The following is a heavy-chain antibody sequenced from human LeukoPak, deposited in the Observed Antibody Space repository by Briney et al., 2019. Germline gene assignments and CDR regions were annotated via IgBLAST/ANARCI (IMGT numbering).Heavy chain of an antibody. CDR1: GFTFSSYA. CDR3: AKADYDILTGYLFDY. Sequence: GGSLRLSCAASGFTFSSYAMSWVRQAPWKGLEWVSAISGSGGSTYYADSVKGRFTISRDNSKNTLYLQMNSLRAEDTAVYYCAKADYDILTGYLFDYWGQGTLVTVSS. CDR2: ISGSGGST. J-gene: IGHJ4*02. D-gene: IGHD3-9*01. V-gene: IGHV3-23*01.